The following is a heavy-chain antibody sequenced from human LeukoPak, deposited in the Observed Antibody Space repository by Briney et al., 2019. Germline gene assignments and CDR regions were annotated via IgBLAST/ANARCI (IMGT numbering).Heavy chain of an antibody. CDR3: ARVGGDWFDP. CDR1: GGSISSGGYY. CDR2: IYYSGST. D-gene: IGHD1-26*01. V-gene: IGHV4-31*03. Sequence: SETLSLTCTVSGGSISSGGYYWSWIRQHPGKGLEWIGYIYYSGSTCYNPSLKSRVTISVDTSKNQFSLKLSSVTAADTAVYYCARVGGDWFDPWGQGTLVTVSS. J-gene: IGHJ5*02.